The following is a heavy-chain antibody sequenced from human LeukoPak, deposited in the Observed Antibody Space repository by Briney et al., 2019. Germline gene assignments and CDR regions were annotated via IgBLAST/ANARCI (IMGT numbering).Heavy chain of an antibody. CDR1: GFTFSSYG. D-gene: IGHD3-16*02. Sequence: GGSLRLSCAASGFTFSSYGMHWVRQAPGKGLEWVSYISSSGSTIYYADSVKGRFTISRDNAKNSLYLQMNSLRAEDTAVYYCAREPSYYDYVWGSYRYRGFFDYWGQGTLVTVSS. CDR2: ISSSGSTI. J-gene: IGHJ4*02. CDR3: AREPSYYDYVWGSYRYRGFFDY. V-gene: IGHV3-48*04.